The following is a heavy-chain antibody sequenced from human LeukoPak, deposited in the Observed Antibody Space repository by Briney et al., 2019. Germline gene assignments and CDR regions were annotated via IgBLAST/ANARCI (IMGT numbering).Heavy chain of an antibody. CDR2: VYHSGTT. D-gene: IGHD3-10*01. Sequence: TTSETLSLTRAVSGYSITSSSWWGWIRQPPGKGLEWIGYVYHSGTTYYNPSLQSRVTMSVDTSKNQFSLKLSSVTAVDTAVYYCARKENVYYYFDYWGQGTLVTVSS. V-gene: IGHV4-28*01. CDR1: GYSITSSSW. J-gene: IGHJ4*02. CDR3: ARKENVYYYFDY.